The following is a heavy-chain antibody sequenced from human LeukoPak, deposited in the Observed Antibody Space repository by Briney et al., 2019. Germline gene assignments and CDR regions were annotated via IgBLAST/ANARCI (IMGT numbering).Heavy chain of an antibody. J-gene: IGHJ4*02. Sequence: ASVTVPFKASGYTFTCYYMHWVRQAPGQGLEWMGWINPNSGGTNYAQKFQGRVTMTRDTSISTAYMELNRLRSDDTAVYYCARDRDYGSGIFGYWGQGTLVTVSS. V-gene: IGHV1-2*02. CDR1: GYTFTCYY. CDR2: INPNSGGT. D-gene: IGHD3-10*01. CDR3: ARDRDYGSGIFGY.